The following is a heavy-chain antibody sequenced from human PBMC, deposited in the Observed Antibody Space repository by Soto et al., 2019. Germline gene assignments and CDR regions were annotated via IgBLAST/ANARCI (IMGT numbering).Heavy chain of an antibody. D-gene: IGHD5-12*01. CDR3: ARGVVATITFDY. Sequence: PSQTLSLTCTVSGGSISSYYWSWIRQPPGKGLEWIGYIYYSGSTNYNPSLKSRVTISVDTSKNQFSLKLSSVTAADTAVYYCARGVVATITFDYWGQGTLVTVS. J-gene: IGHJ4*02. V-gene: IGHV4-59*01. CDR2: IYYSGST. CDR1: GGSISSYY.